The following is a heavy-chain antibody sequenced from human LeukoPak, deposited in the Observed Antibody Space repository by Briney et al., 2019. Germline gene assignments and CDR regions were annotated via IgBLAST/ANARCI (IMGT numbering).Heavy chain of an antibody. CDR1: GFTFSNAW. Sequence: GGSLRLSCAASGFTFSNAWMSWVRQAPGKGLEWVSAISGSGGSTYYADSVKGRFTISRDNSKNTLYLQMNSLRAEDTAVYYCAKDLATTSFDYWGQGTLVTVSS. D-gene: IGHD5-12*01. CDR3: AKDLATTSFDY. V-gene: IGHV3-23*01. CDR2: ISGSGGST. J-gene: IGHJ4*02.